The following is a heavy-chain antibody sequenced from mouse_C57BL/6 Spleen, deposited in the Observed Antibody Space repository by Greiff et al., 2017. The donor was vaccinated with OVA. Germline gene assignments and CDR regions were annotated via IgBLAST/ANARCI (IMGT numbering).Heavy chain of an antibody. CDR1: GFTFSSYG. J-gene: IGHJ1*03. CDR2: ISSGGSYT. CDR3: ARDPFDV. V-gene: IGHV5-6*01. Sequence: EVKVVESGGDLVKPGGSLKLSCAASGFTFSSYGMSWVRQTPDKRLEWVATISSGGSYTYYPDSVKGRFTISRDNAKNTLYLQMSSLKSEDTAMYYCARDPFDVWGTGTTVTVSS.